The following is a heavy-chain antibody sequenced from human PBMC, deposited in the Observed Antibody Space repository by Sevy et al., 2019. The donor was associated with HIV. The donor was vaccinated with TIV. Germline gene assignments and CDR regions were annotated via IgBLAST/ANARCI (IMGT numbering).Heavy chain of an antibody. V-gene: IGHV3-30-3*01. CDR1: GFTFSSYA. J-gene: IGHJ4*02. CDR3: ARDVSYYDRSGYSLDY. Sequence: GGSLRLSCAASGFTFSSYAIHWVRQAPGKGLEWVAVISYDGNNKYYVDSVKGRFTISRDNSKNTLYLQMNSLRAEDTAVYYCARDVSYYDRSGYSLDYWGQGTVVTVSS. CDR2: ISYDGNNK. D-gene: IGHD3-22*01.